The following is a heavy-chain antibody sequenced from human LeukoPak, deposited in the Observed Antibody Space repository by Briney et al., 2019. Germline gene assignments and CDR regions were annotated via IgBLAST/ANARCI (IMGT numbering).Heavy chain of an antibody. V-gene: IGHV4-61*02. CDR3: AREGGSYFGNWFDP. Sequence: PSQTLSLTCTVSGGSISSGSYYWSWIRQPAGKGLEWIGRIYTSGSTNYNPSLKSRVTISVDTSKNQFSLKLSSVTAADTAVYYCAREGGSYFGNWFDPRGQGTLVTVSS. D-gene: IGHD1-26*01. CDR2: IYTSGST. CDR1: GGSISSGSYY. J-gene: IGHJ5*02.